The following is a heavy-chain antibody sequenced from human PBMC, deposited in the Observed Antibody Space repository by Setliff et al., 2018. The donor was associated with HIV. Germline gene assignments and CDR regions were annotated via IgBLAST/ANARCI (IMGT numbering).Heavy chain of an antibody. CDR2: IYPGDSDT. V-gene: IGHV5-51*01. CDR1: GFTFTDYW. D-gene: IGHD2-2*01. J-gene: IGHJ3*02. CDR3: ARFKPPYCSSRNCYWGAFDI. Sequence: GESLKISCKASGFTFTDYWIGWVRQMPGRGLEWMGIIYPGDSDTRYSPSFRGQVTISADKSITTAYLHWTSLTPSDTAVYHCARFKPPYCSSRNCYWGAFDIWGQGAMVTVSS.